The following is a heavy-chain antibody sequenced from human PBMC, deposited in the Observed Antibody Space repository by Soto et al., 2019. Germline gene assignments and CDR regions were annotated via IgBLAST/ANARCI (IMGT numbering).Heavy chain of an antibody. CDR2: IWYDGSNK. J-gene: IGHJ4*02. CDR3: ARDLGYCSGGSCYSPFDY. Sequence: ESGGGVVQPGRSLRLSCAASGFTFSSYGMHWVRQAPGKGLEWVAVIWYDGSNKYYADSVKGRFTISRDNSKNTLYLQMNSLRAEDTAVYYCARDLGYCSGGSCYSPFDYWGQGTLVTVSS. CDR1: GFTFSSYG. D-gene: IGHD2-15*01. V-gene: IGHV3-33*01.